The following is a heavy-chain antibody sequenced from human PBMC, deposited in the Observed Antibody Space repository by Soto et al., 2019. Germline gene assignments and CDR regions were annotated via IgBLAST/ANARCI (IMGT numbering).Heavy chain of an antibody. V-gene: IGHV3-15*05. D-gene: IGHD4-17*01. J-gene: IGHJ4*02. CDR3: TTAATTVTTIDY. Sequence: EVQLVESGGGFVQPGGSLRVSCVVSGFTFINAWMAWVRQAPGKGLEWVGRIKRNSDGATTDYAAPVKGRFTISRDDSKNTLYLQMNSLKNEDTALYYCTTAATTVTTIDYWGQGTLVTVSS. CDR1: GFTFINAW. CDR2: IKRNSDGATT.